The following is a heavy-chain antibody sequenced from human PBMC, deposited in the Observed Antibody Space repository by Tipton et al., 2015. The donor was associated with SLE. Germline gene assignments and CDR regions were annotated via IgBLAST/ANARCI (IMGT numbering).Heavy chain of an antibody. CDR1: GGSFSGYY. D-gene: IGHD6-19*01. CDR3: VHLRHSGGWPLDY. CDR2: INHSGST. Sequence: TLSLTCAVYGGSFSGYYWSWIRQPPGKGLEWIGEINHSGSTNYNPSLKSRVTISVDTSRVQFSLKLSSVTAADTAVYYCVHLRHSGGWPLDYWGQGTLVTVPS. J-gene: IGHJ4*02. V-gene: IGHV4-34*01.